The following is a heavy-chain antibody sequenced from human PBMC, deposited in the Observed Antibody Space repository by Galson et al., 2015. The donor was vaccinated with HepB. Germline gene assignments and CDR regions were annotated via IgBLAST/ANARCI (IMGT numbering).Heavy chain of an antibody. J-gene: IGHJ4*02. D-gene: IGHD3-10*01. V-gene: IGHV3-20*04. CDR1: GFIFDDYD. Sequence: SLRLSCAATGFIFDDYDMSWVRQVPGKGLEWVSGINWNSGDTDYADSVKGRFTISRDNAENSLYLQMNSLRAEDTALYYCARDETTMARGVIHKWYSGYWGQGILVTVSS. CDR3: ARDETTMARGVIHKWYSGY. CDR2: INWNSGDT.